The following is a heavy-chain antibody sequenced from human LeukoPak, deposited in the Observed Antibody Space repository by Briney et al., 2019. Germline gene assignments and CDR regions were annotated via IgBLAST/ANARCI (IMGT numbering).Heavy chain of an antibody. J-gene: IGHJ6*02. CDR2: ISSSSSTI. Sequence: GGSLRLSCAASGFTFSSYSMNWVRQAPGKGLEWVSYISSSSSTIYYADSVKGRFTISRDNAKNSLYLQMNSLRAEDTAVYYCARDGMVRGVKRDYYGMDVWGQGTTVTVSS. CDR3: ARDGMVRGVKRDYYGMDV. CDR1: GFTFSSYS. V-gene: IGHV3-48*04. D-gene: IGHD3-10*01.